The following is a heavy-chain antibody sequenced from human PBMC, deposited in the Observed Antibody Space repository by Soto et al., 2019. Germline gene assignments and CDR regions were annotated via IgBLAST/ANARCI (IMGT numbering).Heavy chain of an antibody. D-gene: IGHD6-19*01. V-gene: IGHV2-5*01. J-gene: IGHJ4*02. Sequence: QITLKESGPTLVKPTQTLTLTCTFSGFALSSTRVAVGWIRQPPGKALEWRALMYWSDVKRYSPFLKSRLTITKDTTKQQVVLTMTNMDPVDTAPYYCAHSVVAGLGYYFDYWGQGTLVTVSS. CDR1: GFALSSTRVA. CDR3: AHSVVAGLGYYFDY. CDR2: MYWSDVK.